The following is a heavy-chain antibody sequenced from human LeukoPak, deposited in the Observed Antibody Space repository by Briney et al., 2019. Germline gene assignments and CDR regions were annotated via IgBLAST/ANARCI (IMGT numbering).Heavy chain of an antibody. CDR3: GLDYYSYNGMDV. CDR2: IKQDGSEK. V-gene: IGHV3-7*02. CDR1: GFTFSNFY. Sequence: PGGSLRLSCAASGFTFSNFYMSWVRQAPGKGLEWVANIKQDGSEKYYVDSVKGRFTISRDNAKNSLYLQMNSLRAEDTAVYYCGLDYYSYNGMDVWGQGTTVTVSS. J-gene: IGHJ6*02.